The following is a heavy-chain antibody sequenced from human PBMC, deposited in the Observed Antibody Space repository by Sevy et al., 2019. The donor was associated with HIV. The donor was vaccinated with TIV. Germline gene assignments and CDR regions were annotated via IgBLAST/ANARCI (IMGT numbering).Heavy chain of an antibody. J-gene: IGHJ5*02. CDR2: ISSSGSSI. CDR3: TRDGGAFDNGFDP. Sequence: GGSLRLSCTASGFTFSSYDMNWVRQAPGKGLEWVSKISSSGSSIYYADSVKGRFTISRDNAKNSLNLQMNSLRAEDTAVYYCTRDGGAFDNGFDPWGQGTLVTVSS. D-gene: IGHD2-8*01. CDR1: GFTFSSYD. V-gene: IGHV3-48*03.